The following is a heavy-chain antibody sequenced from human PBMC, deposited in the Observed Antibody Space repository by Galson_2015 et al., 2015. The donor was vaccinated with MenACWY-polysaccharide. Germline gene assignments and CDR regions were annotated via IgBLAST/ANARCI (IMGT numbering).Heavy chain of an antibody. V-gene: IGHV2-5*02. CDR1: GLSLSTSGVG. J-gene: IGHJ4*02. D-gene: IGHD3-3*01. CDR3: AHRKLITVFGLVTDVGLYFDY. Sequence: PALVKPTQTLTLPCTFSGLSLSTSGVGVGWIRQPPGKAPEWLALVYWADDKRYSPSLTNRVPVTKETSKNQAGLSMTNLDPVDTATYFCAHRKLITVFGLVTDVGLYFDYWSQGTLVTVSS. CDR2: VYWADDK.